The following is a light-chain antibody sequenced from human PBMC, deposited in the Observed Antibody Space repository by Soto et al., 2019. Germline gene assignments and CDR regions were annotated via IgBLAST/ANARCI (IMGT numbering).Light chain of an antibody. V-gene: IGKV1-5*03. Sequence: DIQMTQSPSTLSASVGDRVTITCRASQSINNWLAWYQQKPGKAPKLLIYKASSLESGVPSRFSGSGSGTEFTLTISSLQPDDFATYYCQQYNNYPYTFGQGTKLEIK. CDR3: QQYNNYPYT. J-gene: IGKJ2*01. CDR1: QSINNW. CDR2: KAS.